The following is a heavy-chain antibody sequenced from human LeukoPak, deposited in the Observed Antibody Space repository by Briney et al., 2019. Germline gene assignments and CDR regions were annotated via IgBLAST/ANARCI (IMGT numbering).Heavy chain of an antibody. D-gene: IGHD5/OR15-5a*01. J-gene: IGHJ4*02. V-gene: IGHV3-30*01. CDR2: ISYGGSNK. Sequence: AGGSLRLSCAASGFTFSSYAMHWVRQAPGKGLEWVAVISYGGSNKYYADSVKGRFTISRDNSKNTLYLQMNSLRAEDTAVYYCARDPSSTYYFDYWGQGTLVTVSS. CDR1: GFTFSSYA. CDR3: ARDPSSTYYFDY.